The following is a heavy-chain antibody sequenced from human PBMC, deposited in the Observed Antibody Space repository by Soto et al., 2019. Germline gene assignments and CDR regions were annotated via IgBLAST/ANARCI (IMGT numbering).Heavy chain of an antibody. V-gene: IGHV4-38-2*01. CDR1: GATMCTAYN. Sequence: TLSLPCDCHGATMCTAYNWKWIRQPPGKGLECIRSIYNNGTTSYNPSLRSRLTISADKSTNQSSLKLSSVTAEDSALDYCARTDSVGYAPYF. CDR3: ARTDSVGYAPYF. CDR2: IYNNGTT. D-gene: IGHD5-12*01. J-gene: IGHJ4*01.